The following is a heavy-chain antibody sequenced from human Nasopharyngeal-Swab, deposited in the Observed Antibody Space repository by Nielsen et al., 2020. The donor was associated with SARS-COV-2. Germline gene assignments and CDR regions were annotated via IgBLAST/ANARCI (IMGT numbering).Heavy chain of an antibody. CDR1: GYTFTSYA. CDR2: INAGNGNT. Sequence: ASVKVSCKASGYTFTSYAMHWVRQAPGQRLEWMGWINAGNGNTKYSQKFQGRVTITRDTSASTAYMELSSLRSEDTAVYYCAKGVVVVAATGGVSPWFDPWGQGTLVTVSS. J-gene: IGHJ5*02. CDR3: AKGVVVVAATGGVSPWFDP. D-gene: IGHD2-15*01. V-gene: IGHV1-3*01.